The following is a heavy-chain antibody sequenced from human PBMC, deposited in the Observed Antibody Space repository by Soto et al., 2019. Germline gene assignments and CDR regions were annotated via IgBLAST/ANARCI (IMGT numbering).Heavy chain of an antibody. V-gene: IGHV1-18*01. Sequence: QVQLVQSGAEVKKPGASVKVSCKASGYTFTSYGISWVRQAPGQGLEWMGWISAYNGNTNYAQKLQGRVTMTTDTSTSTAYMELRSLRSEDTAVYYCARDYSGSGKIAAAGTRYYGMDVWVQGTTVTVSS. CDR3: ARDYSGSGKIAAAGTRYYGMDV. CDR1: GYTFTSYG. CDR2: ISAYNGNT. J-gene: IGHJ6*02. D-gene: IGHD6-13*01.